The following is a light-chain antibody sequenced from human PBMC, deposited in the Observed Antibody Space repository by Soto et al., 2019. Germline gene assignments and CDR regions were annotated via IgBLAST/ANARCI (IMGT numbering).Light chain of an antibody. J-gene: IGLJ1*01. Sequence: QAVVTQPPSVSGAPGQRVTISCTGSSSNIGAGYDVHWYQQLPGTAPKLLIYDNNNRPSGVPDRFSGSKSGTSASLAITGLQAEDEADYYCQSYDSSLSGDVFGTGTKVTVL. CDR3: QSYDSSLSGDV. CDR1: SSNIGAGYD. CDR2: DNN. V-gene: IGLV1-40*01.